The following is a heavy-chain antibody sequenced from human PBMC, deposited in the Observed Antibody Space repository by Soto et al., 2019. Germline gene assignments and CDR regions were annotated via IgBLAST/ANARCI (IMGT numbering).Heavy chain of an antibody. Sequence: ASVKVSCKASGYTFTSYGISWVRQAPGQGLEWMGWISAYNGNTNYAQKLQGRVTMTTDTSTSTAYMELRSLRSDDTAVYYCARVGRLIAARRVDWFDPWGQGTLVTVSS. CDR2: ISAYNGNT. V-gene: IGHV1-18*04. CDR3: ARVGRLIAARRVDWFDP. CDR1: GYTFTSYG. D-gene: IGHD6-6*01. J-gene: IGHJ5*02.